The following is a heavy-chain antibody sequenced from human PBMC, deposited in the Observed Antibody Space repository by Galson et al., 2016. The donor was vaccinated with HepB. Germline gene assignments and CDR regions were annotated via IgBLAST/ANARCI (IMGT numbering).Heavy chain of an antibody. CDR2: IWSDASK. J-gene: IGHJ4*02. V-gene: IGHV3-33*01. CDR3: ARETNIGLVTWLDY. Sequence: SLRLSCATSGFTFDTYGMHWVRQAPGKGLEWVAIIWSDASKYYADPVQGRFNISRDNSKKSLYLQMSDLRAEDTAVYYCARETNIGLVTWLDYWGRGTLVTVSS. D-gene: IGHD1-26*01. CDR1: GFTFDTYG.